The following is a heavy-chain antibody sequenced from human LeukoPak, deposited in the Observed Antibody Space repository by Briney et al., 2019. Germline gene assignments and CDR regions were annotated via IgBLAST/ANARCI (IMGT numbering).Heavy chain of an antibody. D-gene: IGHD2-15*01. Sequence: GGSLRLSCSASGFTFSNYGMHWVRQAPGKGLEWVAFIRYDGSNRYFADSLKGRFTISRDNSKNTLYLQMNSLRPEDTAVYFCAKDWRRIVVVGPITRHGNYMDVWGKGTTVTISS. CDR3: AKDWRRIVVVGPITRHGNYMDV. J-gene: IGHJ6*03. V-gene: IGHV3-30*02. CDR1: GFTFSNYG. CDR2: IRYDGSNR.